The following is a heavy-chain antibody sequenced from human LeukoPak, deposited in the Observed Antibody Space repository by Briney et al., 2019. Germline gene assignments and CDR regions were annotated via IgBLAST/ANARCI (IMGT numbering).Heavy chain of an antibody. CDR1: GGLLSRISYY. D-gene: IGHD6-19*01. J-gene: IGHJ4*02. Sequence: PSETLSLTCTVPGGLLSRISYYWGWISQPPGKGLEWIGSLYYSGSTYYTPSLKSRLTISVDTSKNQFSLKLSSVTAADTAVYYCARTAGVAVAGSRQYFDYWGQGTLVTVSS. CDR3: ARTAGVAVAGSRQYFDY. V-gene: IGHV4-39*01. CDR2: LYYSGST.